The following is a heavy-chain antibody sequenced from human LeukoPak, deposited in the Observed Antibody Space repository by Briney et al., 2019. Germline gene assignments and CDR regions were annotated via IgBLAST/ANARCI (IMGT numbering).Heavy chain of an antibody. CDR2: ISTVSTYT. CDR3: ARDASGYFHYYYMCV. D-gene: IGHD3-3*01. V-gene: IGHV3-21*01. J-gene: IGHJ6*03. CDR1: GFTFSDYS. Sequence: GGSLRLSCAASGFTFSDYSINWVRQAPGKGLEWVSSISTVSTYTNYADSVKGRFSISRDNAKCLLYLQMSNLRDEDTGVYYCARDASGYFHYYYMCVWGKGTTVTVSS.